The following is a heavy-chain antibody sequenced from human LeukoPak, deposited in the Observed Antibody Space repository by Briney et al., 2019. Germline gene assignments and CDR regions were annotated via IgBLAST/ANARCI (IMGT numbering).Heavy chain of an antibody. CDR3: TRPKGDCFDY. V-gene: IGHV3-73*01. CDR1: GFTFSGTA. Sequence: GGSLRLSCAASGFTFSGTAMHWVRQASGRGLEWVGRIRSKVNNYATAYAASVKGRFTISRDDSKNTAYLQMNSLKTEDTAVYYCTRPKGDCFDYWGQGTLVTVSS. CDR2: IRSKVNNYAT. J-gene: IGHJ4*02.